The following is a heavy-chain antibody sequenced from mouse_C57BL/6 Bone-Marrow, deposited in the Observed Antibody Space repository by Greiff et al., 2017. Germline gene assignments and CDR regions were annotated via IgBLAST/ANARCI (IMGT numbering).Heavy chain of an antibody. CDR2: IYPGGGYT. CDR3: ARHSNYGYAMDY. Sequence: VTLVESGAELVRPGTSVKMSCKASGYTFTNYWIGWAKQRPGHGLEWIGDIYPGGGYTNYNEKFKGKATLTADKSSSTAYMQFSSLTSEDSAIYYCARHSNYGYAMDYWGQGTSVTVSS. V-gene: IGHV1-63*01. J-gene: IGHJ4*01. D-gene: IGHD2-5*01. CDR1: GYTFTNYW.